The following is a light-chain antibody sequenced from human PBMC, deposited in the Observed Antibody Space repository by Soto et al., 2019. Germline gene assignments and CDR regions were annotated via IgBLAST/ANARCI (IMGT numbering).Light chain of an antibody. Sequence: DTQLTQSPSFLSASIGDRVTITCRASQNVADYLAWFQQKPGKGPTLVIFAASISGDAVPSRFSGNISGTDYTLTIDSLQPEDSGTYFCQQLATYPRTFGGGTKVDIK. J-gene: IGKJ4*01. CDR2: AAS. CDR3: QQLATYPRT. CDR1: QNVADY. V-gene: IGKV1-9*01.